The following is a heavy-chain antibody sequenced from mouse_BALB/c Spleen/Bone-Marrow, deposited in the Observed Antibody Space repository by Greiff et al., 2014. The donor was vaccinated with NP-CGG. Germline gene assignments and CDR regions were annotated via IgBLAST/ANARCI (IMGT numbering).Heavy chain of an antibody. J-gene: IGHJ4*01. Sequence: DVQLVESGGGLVQPGGSRKLSCAASGFTFSSFGIHWVRQAPEKGLECVAYISGGSSTIYYADTVKGRFTISRDNPKNTLFLQMTSLRSEDTAMYYCARGVYGYVKYAMDYWGQGTSVTVSS. V-gene: IGHV5-17*02. CDR1: GFTFSSFG. CDR2: ISGGSSTI. CDR3: ARGVYGYVKYAMDY. D-gene: IGHD1-2*01.